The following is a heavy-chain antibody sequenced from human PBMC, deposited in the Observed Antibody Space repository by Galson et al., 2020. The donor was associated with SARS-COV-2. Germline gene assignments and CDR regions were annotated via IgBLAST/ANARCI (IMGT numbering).Heavy chain of an antibody. CDR2: IKQDGSEK. V-gene: IGHV3-7*03. CDR1: GFNFSSYW. D-gene: IGHD4-17*01. CDR3: ARVKIDYCDYGGSYYYYYYSDV. J-gene: IGHJ6*03. Sequence: GGSLRLSCAASGFNFSSYWMSWVRQAPGKGLEWVANIKQDGSEKYYVDSVKGRFTISRDNAKNSLYLQMNSPRAEDTAVYYCARVKIDYCDYGGSYYYYYYSDVWGKWTTVTVSS.